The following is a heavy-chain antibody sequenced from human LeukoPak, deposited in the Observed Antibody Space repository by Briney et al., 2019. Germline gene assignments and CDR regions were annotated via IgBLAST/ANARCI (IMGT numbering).Heavy chain of an antibody. J-gene: IGHJ4*02. Sequence: ASVKVSCKASGYTFTSYYMHWVRQAPGQGLEWMGIINPSGGSTSYAQKFQGRVTMTRDTSTSTVYMELSSLRSEDTAVYYCARALAAAGTGADYFDYWGQGTLVTVSS. CDR3: ARALAAAGTGADYFDY. V-gene: IGHV1-46*01. D-gene: IGHD6-13*01. CDR2: INPSGGST. CDR1: GYTFTSYY.